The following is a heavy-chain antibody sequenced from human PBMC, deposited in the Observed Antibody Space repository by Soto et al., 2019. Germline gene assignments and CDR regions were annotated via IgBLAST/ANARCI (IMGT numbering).Heavy chain of an antibody. CDR1: GFTLNSFF. J-gene: IGHJ5*02. D-gene: IGHD3-22*01. CDR2: ISNDGSST. CDR3: VRDQDSRGYSVFNL. V-gene: IGHV3-74*01. Sequence: PGGSLRLSCAASGFTLNSFFMHWVRHAPGKGLMWVSRISNDGSSTTYADSVKGRFTISRDNARNTLYLQMNSLRADDTAVYFCVRDQDSRGYSVFNLWGQGAQVTV.